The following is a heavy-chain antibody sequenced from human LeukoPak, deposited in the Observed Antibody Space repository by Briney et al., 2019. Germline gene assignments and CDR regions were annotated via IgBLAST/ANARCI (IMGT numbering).Heavy chain of an antibody. D-gene: IGHD1-1*01. CDR3: AKGSSNSRPYYFDY. CDR2: ITGSSDST. J-gene: IGHJ4*02. Sequence: PAGSLRLSCAASGFTFSNYVMSWVRQAPGKGLEWVSAITGSSDSTYYADSVKGRFTSSRDNSKSTLFLQMNSLRAEDTAIYYCAKGSSNSRPYYFDYWGQGTLATVSS. CDR1: GFTFSNYV. V-gene: IGHV3-23*01.